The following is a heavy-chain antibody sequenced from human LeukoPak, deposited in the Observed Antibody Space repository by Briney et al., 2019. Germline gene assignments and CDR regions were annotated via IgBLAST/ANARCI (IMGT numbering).Heavy chain of an antibody. Sequence: SETLSLTCTVSGGSISSYYWSWIRQPPGKGLEWIGYIYYSGSTNYNPSLKSRVTISVDTSKNQFSLKLSSVTAAGTAVYYCARARRSPYDSSGPVDYWGQGTLVTVSS. D-gene: IGHD3-22*01. J-gene: IGHJ4*02. CDR3: ARARRSPYDSSGPVDY. V-gene: IGHV4-59*08. CDR1: GGSISSYY. CDR2: IYYSGST.